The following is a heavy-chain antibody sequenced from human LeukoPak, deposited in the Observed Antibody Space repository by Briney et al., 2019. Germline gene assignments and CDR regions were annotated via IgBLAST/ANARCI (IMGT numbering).Heavy chain of an antibody. J-gene: IGHJ4*02. V-gene: IGHV3-11*05. D-gene: IGHD2-2*01. CDR1: GFTFSDYY. CDR2: ISSSSSYT. Sequence: GGSLRLSCAASGFTFSDYYMSWIRQAPGKGLEWVSYISSSSSYTNYADSVKGRFTISRDNSKNTVYLQMNSLRAEDTAVYYCAKDGDVVVPGAFPEHWGQGTLVTVSS. CDR3: AKDGDVVVPGAFPEH.